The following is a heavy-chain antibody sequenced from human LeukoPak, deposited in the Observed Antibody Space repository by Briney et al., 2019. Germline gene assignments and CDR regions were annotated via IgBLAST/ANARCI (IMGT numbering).Heavy chain of an antibody. CDR1: GVTFSSYA. J-gene: IGHJ5*02. Sequence: GGSLRLSCAASGVTFSSYAMSWVRQAPGKGLEWVSAISGSGGSTYYADSVKGRFTISRDNSKNTLYLQMNSLRAEDTAVYYCAKATRDYVWGSYRYTWFDPWGQGTLVTVSS. CDR2: ISGSGGST. D-gene: IGHD3-16*02. CDR3: AKATRDYVWGSYRYTWFDP. V-gene: IGHV3-23*01.